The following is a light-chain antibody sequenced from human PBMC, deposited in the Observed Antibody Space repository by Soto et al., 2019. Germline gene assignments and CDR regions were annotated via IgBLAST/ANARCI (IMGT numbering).Light chain of an antibody. CDR2: VAS. Sequence: DIQMTQSRSSLSASVGDRVTMTFRASQDIGINLGWFQQKPGKVPKRLIYVASSLQSGVPSRFSGSGSGTEFTLTISSLQPEDFASYFCLQHNAYPWTFGQGTKVDI. J-gene: IGKJ1*01. CDR3: LQHNAYPWT. CDR1: QDIGIN. V-gene: IGKV1-17*01.